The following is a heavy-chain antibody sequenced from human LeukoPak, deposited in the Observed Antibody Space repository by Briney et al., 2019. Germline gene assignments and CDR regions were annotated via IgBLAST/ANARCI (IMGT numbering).Heavy chain of an antibody. CDR1: GFTFDDYG. D-gene: IGHD2-15*01. J-gene: IGHJ2*01. V-gene: IGHV3-20*04. CDR3: ARDGLAAATLHWCFDL. Sequence: PGGSLRLSCAASGFTFDDYGMSWVRQAPGKGLEWVSGINWNGGSTGYADSVKDRFTISRDNARNSLYLQMNSLRAEDTAVYYCARDGLAAATLHWCFDLWGRGTLVTVSS. CDR2: INWNGGST.